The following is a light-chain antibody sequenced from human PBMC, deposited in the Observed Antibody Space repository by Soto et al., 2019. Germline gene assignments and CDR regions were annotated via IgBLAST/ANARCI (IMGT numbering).Light chain of an antibody. V-gene: IGKV3-15*01. CDR1: QSVGRN. CDR3: QQYNHWPPLT. Sequence: EIVMTQSPATLSASPGDRATLSCRASQSVGRNLAWYQQKPGQAPRLLIYGASTRATGIPARFSGSGSGTEFTLTISSLQSEDFAIYSCQQYNHWPPLTFGGGTKVEIK. J-gene: IGKJ4*01. CDR2: GAS.